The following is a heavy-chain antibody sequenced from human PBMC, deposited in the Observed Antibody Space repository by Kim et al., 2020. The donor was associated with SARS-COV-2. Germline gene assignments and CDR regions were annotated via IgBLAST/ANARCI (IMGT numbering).Heavy chain of an antibody. Sequence: SETLSLTCTVSGGSISSGGYYWSWIRQHPGKGLEWIGYIYYSGSTYYNPSLKSRVTISVDTSKNQFSLKLSSVTAADTAVYYCARVITRIQPFGVEATPPPVAVGPWGQGTLVTVSS. J-gene: IGHJ5*02. CDR2: IYYSGST. V-gene: IGHV4-31*03. D-gene: IGHD5-18*01. CDR3: ARVITRIQPFGVEATPPPVAVGP. CDR1: GGSISSGGYY.